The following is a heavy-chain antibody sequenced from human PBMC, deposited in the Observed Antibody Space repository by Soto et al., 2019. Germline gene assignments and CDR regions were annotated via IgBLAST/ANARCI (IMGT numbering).Heavy chain of an antibody. V-gene: IGHV3-23*01. CDR2: ISGSGGST. Sequence: EVQQLESGGGLVQPGGSLRLSCAASGFTFSSYGMSWVRQAPGKGLEWVSAISGSGGSTYNADSVKGRFTISSDNSKNTLYLQMISLRAEDTAVYYCAKNEGYSSGWYLDWGQGTLVTVSS. J-gene: IGHJ4*02. CDR1: GFTFSSYG. CDR3: AKNEGYSSGWYLD. D-gene: IGHD6-19*01.